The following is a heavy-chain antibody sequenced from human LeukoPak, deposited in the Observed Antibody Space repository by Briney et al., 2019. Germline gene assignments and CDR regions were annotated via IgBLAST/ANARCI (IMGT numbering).Heavy chain of an antibody. V-gene: IGHV1-58*02. D-gene: IGHD3-3*01. CDR3: ARGLSKGRYDFWSGYYRGYYFDY. CDR2: IVVGSGNT. J-gene: IGHJ4*02. CDR1: GFTFTSSA. Sequence: SVKVSCKASGFTFTSSAMQWVRQARGQRLEWIGWIVVGSGNTNYAQKFQERVTITRNTSISTAYMELSSLRSEDTAVYYCARGLSKGRYDFWSGYYRGYYFDYWGQGTLVTVSS.